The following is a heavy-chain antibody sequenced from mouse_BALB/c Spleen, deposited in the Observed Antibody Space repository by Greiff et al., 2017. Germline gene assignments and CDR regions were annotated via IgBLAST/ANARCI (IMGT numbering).Heavy chain of an antibody. V-gene: IGHV1-9*01. D-gene: IGHD3-2*01. CDR1: GYTFSSYW. Sequence: QVQLQQSGAELMKPGASVKISCKATGYTFSSYWIEWVKQRPGHGLEWIGEILPGSGSTNYNEKFKGKATFTADTSSNTAYMQLSSLTSEDSAVYYCARRADSSGYEYAMDYWGQGTSVTVSS. CDR3: ARRADSSGYEYAMDY. CDR2: ILPGSGST. J-gene: IGHJ4*01.